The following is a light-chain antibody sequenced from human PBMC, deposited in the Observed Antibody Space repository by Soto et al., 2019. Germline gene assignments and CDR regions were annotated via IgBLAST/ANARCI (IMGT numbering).Light chain of an antibody. CDR3: QHYDSLPHT. CDR1: QSVSTY. CDR2: DAS. J-gene: IGKJ2*01. V-gene: IGKV3-11*01. Sequence: EVVLTQSPATLSLSPGERATLSCRASQSVSTYLAWYQQKPGQPPRLLIYDASNRATGIPARFSGSGSGTDFTLTISGLEPEDFAVYYCQHYDSLPHTFGQGTKLVS.